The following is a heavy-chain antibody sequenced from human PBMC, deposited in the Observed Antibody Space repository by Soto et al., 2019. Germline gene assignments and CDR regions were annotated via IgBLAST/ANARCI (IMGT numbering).Heavy chain of an antibody. V-gene: IGHV1-2*02. CDR2: INPNSGGT. Sequence: ASVKVSCKASGYTFTGYYMHRVRQAPGQGLEWMGWINPNSGGTNYAQKFQGRVTMTRDTSISTAYMELSRLRSDDTAVYYCARSIRFLEWLLSPQGYWGQGTLVTVSS. D-gene: IGHD3-3*01. CDR3: ARSIRFLEWLLSPQGY. CDR1: GYTFTGYY. J-gene: IGHJ4*02.